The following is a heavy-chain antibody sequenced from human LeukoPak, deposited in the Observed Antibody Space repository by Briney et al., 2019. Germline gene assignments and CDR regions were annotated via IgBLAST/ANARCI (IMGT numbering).Heavy chain of an antibody. Sequence: SETLSLTCTVSGGSISSSTYYWGWIRQPPGKGLEWIGSIYYSGSTYYNPSLKSRVTISVDTSKNQFSLKLSSVTAADTAVYYCASGIAVAGSYYFDYWGQGTLVTVSS. V-gene: IGHV4-39*07. D-gene: IGHD6-19*01. CDR3: ASGIAVAGSYYFDY. CDR2: IYYSGST. CDR1: GGSISSSTYY. J-gene: IGHJ4*02.